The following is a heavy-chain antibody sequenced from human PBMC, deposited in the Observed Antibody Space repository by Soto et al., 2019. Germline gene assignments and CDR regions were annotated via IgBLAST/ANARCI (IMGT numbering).Heavy chain of an antibody. Sequence: GGSLRLSCAASGFPFSDYYMSWIRQAPGKGLEWVGRIRSKANSYATAYAASVKGRFTISRDDSKNTAYLQMNSLKTEDTAVYYCTRRATVTTFDYWGQGTLVTVSS. CDR3: TRRATVTTFDY. CDR2: IRSKANSYAT. V-gene: IGHV3-73*01. CDR1: GFPFSDYY. D-gene: IGHD4-17*01. J-gene: IGHJ4*02.